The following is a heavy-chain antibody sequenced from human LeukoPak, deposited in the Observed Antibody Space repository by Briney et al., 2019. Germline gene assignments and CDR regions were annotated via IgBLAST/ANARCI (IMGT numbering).Heavy chain of an antibody. CDR1: GYTFTSYY. CDR2: INPSGGST. Sequence: ASVKVSCKASGYTFTSYYMHWVRQAPGQGLEWMGIINPSGGSTSYAQKFQGRVTMTRDMSTSTVYMELSSLRSEDTAVYYCARDPVPSGVDYYYYMDVWGKGTTVIVSS. J-gene: IGHJ6*03. V-gene: IGHV1-46*01. D-gene: IGHD6-25*01. CDR3: ARDPVPSGVDYYYYMDV.